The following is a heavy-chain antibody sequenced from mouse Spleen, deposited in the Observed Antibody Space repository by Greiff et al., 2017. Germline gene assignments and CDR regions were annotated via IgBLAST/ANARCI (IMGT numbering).Heavy chain of an antibody. CDR2: INPSNGGT. CDR1: GYTFTSYW. J-gene: IGHJ2*01. Sequence: QVQLQQPGTELVKPGASVKLSCKASGYTFTSYWMHWVKQRPGQGLEWIGNINPSNGGTNYNEKFKNKAPLTVDKSSSTAYMQLSSLTSEDSAVFYCARYYDVRGYFDYWGQGTTLTVSS. D-gene: IGHD2-4*01. CDR3: ARYYDVRGYFDY. V-gene: IGHV1-53*01.